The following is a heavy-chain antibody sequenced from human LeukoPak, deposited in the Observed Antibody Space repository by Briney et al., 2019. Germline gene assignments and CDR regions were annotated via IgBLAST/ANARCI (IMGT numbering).Heavy chain of an antibody. J-gene: IGHJ4*02. V-gene: IGHV1-8*01. CDR3: ARGSIRKAAAAGY. CDR1: GYTFTSYD. D-gene: IGHD6-13*01. Sequence: ASVKVSSKASGYTFTSYDINWVRQATGQGLEWMGWMNPNSGNTGYAQKFQGRVTMTRNTSISTAYMELSSLRSEDTAVYYCARGSIRKAAAAGYWGQGNLVTVSS. CDR2: MNPNSGNT.